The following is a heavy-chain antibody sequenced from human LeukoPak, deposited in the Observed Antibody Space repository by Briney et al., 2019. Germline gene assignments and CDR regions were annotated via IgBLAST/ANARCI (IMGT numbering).Heavy chain of an antibody. CDR3: APDIFWTDY. J-gene: IGHJ4*02. V-gene: IGHV3-23*01. CDR2: ISGSGGST. D-gene: IGHD3/OR15-3a*01. Sequence: PGGSLRLSCAASGFTFSSYAMSWVRQAPGKGLEWVSAISGSGGSTYYADSVKGRFTISRDNSKNTLYLQMNSLRAEDTAGHYCAPDIFWTDYWGQGTLVTVSS. CDR1: GFTFSSYA.